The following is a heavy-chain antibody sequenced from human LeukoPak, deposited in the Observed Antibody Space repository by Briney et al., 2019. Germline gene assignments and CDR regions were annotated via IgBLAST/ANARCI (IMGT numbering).Heavy chain of an antibody. CDR1: GFTVSSNY. V-gene: IGHV3-23*01. Sequence: PGGSLRLSCAASGFTVSSNYMSWVRQAPGKGLEWVSSISGRGGSTYYADSVKGRFTISRDNSKNTLYLQMNSLRAEDTAVYYCAKDFWSDYYSGYFDYWGQGTLVTVSS. CDR2: ISGRGGST. D-gene: IGHD3-3*01. J-gene: IGHJ4*02. CDR3: AKDFWSDYYSGYFDY.